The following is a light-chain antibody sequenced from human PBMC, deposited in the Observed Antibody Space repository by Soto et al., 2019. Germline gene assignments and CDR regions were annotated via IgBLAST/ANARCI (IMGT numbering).Light chain of an antibody. Sequence: EIVMTQSPSTLYVSPGEKATLSCRASQSGSSTLAWYQQKPGQAPRLLIYGASPRATGIPARFSGSGSGTEFTLTISSLQSEDFAVYYCQQYNNWPRTFGQGTKVEIK. CDR3: QQYNNWPRT. V-gene: IGKV3-15*01. J-gene: IGKJ1*01. CDR2: GAS. CDR1: QSGSST.